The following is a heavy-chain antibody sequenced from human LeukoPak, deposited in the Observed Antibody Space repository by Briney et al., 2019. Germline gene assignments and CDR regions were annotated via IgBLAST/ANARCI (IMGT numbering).Heavy chain of an antibody. CDR3: AKDRIGAYSSSWYYFDY. D-gene: IGHD6-13*01. V-gene: IGHV3-23*01. Sequence: GGSLRLSCAASGFTFSSYAMSWVRQAPGKGLEWVSAIGGSGGSTYYADSVKGRFTISRDNSKNTLYLQMNSLRAEDTAVYYCAKDRIGAYSSSWYYFDYWGQGTLVTVSS. J-gene: IGHJ4*02. CDR1: GFTFSSYA. CDR2: IGGSGGST.